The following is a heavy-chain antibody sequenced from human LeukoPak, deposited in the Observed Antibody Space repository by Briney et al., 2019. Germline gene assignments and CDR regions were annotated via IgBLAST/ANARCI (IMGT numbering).Heavy chain of an antibody. CDR2: ISAYNGNT. CDR3: ARKQGGVVPAATDAFDI. J-gene: IGHJ3*02. Sequence: ASVKVSCKASGYTFTSYGISWVRQAPGQGLEWRGWISAYNGNTNYAQKLQGRVTMTTDTSTSTAYMELRSLRSDDTAVYYCARKQGGVVPAATDAFDIWGQGTMVTVSS. V-gene: IGHV1-18*01. D-gene: IGHD2-2*01. CDR1: GYTFTSYG.